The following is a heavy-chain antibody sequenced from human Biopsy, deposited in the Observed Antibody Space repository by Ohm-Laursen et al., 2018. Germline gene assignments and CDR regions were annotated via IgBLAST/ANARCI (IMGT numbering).Heavy chain of an antibody. CDR1: GVSITAYY. Sequence: SETLSLTCTVSGVSITAYYWSWIRQPPGKGRECIGNIHHSGSTNYNPSLKSRLTISVDTSKTQFSLKLSSVTAADTAVYYCARMDCSGGSCHYYSYGMDVWGQGTAVTVSS. CDR3: ARMDCSGGSCHYYSYGMDV. J-gene: IGHJ6*02. CDR2: IHHSGST. V-gene: IGHV4-4*09. D-gene: IGHD2-15*01.